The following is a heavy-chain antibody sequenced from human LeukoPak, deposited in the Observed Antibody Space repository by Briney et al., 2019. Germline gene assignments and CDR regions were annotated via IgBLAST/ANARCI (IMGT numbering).Heavy chain of an antibody. CDR2: INPNSGGT. Sequence: AASVKVSCKASGYTFTGYYMHWVRQAPGQGLEWMGWINPNSGGTNYAQKFQGRVTMTGDTSISTAYMELSRLRSDDTAVYYCARDHDILTGYFDYWGQGTLVTVSS. CDR3: ARDHDILTGYFDY. D-gene: IGHD3-9*01. V-gene: IGHV1-2*02. CDR1: GYTFTGYY. J-gene: IGHJ4*02.